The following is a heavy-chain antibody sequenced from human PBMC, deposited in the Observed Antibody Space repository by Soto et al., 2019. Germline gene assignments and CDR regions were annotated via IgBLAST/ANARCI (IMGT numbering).Heavy chain of an antibody. J-gene: IGHJ4*02. CDR2: ISAYNGNT. D-gene: IGHD6-13*01. V-gene: IGHV1-18*01. CDR1: GYTFTSYG. Sequence: GASVKVSCKASGYTFTSYGISWVRQAPGQGLEWMGWISAYNGNTNYAQKLQGRVTMTKDTSTNTAYMELRSLRSDDTAVYYCARDSPGYIISWCVYYFDYWGQGTLVTVSS. CDR3: ARDSPGYIISWCVYYFDY.